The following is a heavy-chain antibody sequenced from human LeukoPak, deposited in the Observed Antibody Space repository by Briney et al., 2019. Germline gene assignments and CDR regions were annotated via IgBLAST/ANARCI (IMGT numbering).Heavy chain of an antibody. Sequence: SETLSLTCTVSGGSISSYYWSWIRQPPGKGLEWIGYIYYSGSTNYNPSIKSRVTISVDTSKNQFSLKLSSVTAADTAVYYCARQRGGSEFDYWGQGTLVTVSS. V-gene: IGHV4-59*08. CDR1: GGSISSYY. CDR2: IYYSGST. J-gene: IGHJ4*02. D-gene: IGHD6-19*01. CDR3: ARQRGGSEFDY.